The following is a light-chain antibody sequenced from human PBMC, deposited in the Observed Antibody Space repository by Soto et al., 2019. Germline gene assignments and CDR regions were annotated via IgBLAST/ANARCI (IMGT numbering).Light chain of an antibody. CDR2: GAS. CDR1: QSVSRSY. J-gene: IGKJ4*01. CDR3: QQFGSSPLS. Sequence: EIVLTQSPGTLSLSLGERATLSCRASQSVSRSYLAWYQQKPGQAPRLLIYGASSMATGIPDRFSGSGSGTDFTLTISRLEPEDFAVYYCQQFGSSPLSFGGGTKVEIK. V-gene: IGKV3-20*01.